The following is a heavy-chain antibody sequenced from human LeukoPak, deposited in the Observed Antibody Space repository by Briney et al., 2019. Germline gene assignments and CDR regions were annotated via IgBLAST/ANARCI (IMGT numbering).Heavy chain of an antibody. D-gene: IGHD3-9*01. CDR3: ASDNY. J-gene: IGHJ4*02. CDR1: GYSISSGYY. V-gene: IGHV4-38-2*01. Sequence: SETLSLTCAVSGYSISSGYYWGWIREPPGKGLEWIGSIYHSGSTYYNPSLQSRVTISVDTSKNQFSLKMYSVTAADTAVYYCASDNYWGQGTLVTVSS. CDR2: IYHSGST.